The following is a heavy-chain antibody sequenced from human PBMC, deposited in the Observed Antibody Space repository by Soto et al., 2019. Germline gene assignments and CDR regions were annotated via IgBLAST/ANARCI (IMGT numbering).Heavy chain of an antibody. CDR2: INSDGSSI. CDR3: ATSISVGGGG. Sequence: EVHLVESGGGLVQPGGSLRLSCAASGFTFSSYWMHWVRQAPGKGLVWVSRINSDGSSIRYADSVKGRFTISRDNAKNTLYLQMNNLRADETAVYYCATSISVGGGGWGQGTLVTVSS. J-gene: IGHJ4*02. D-gene: IGHD3-16*01. CDR1: GFTFSSYW. V-gene: IGHV3-74*01.